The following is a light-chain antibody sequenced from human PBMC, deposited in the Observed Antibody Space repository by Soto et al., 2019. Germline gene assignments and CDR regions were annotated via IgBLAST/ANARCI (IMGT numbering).Light chain of an antibody. J-gene: IGKJ1*01. CDR3: QQYNTYWT. V-gene: IGKV1-5*03. Sequence: DIRMTQSPSTLSASVGDRVTITCRASQSIGSWLAWYQQKPGKAPKLLIYKASSLESGVPSRFSGSGSETEFTLTISSLQPDDFATYYCQQYNTYWTFGQGTKVEIK. CDR1: QSIGSW. CDR2: KAS.